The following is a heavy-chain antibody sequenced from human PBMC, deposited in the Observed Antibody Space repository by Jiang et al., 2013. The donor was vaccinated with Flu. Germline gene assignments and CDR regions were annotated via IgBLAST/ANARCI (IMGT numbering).Heavy chain of an antibody. V-gene: IGHV4-59*12. CDR1: GDSISSYS. D-gene: IGHD3-22*01. Sequence: GPGLVKPSETLSLTCSVSGDSISSYSWTWIRQPPGKGLEWIGYIYNSGSTNYNPSLKSRVTMSLDTSKNQFSLKLSSVTAADTALYYCARGNYYATSGYYYRLGWFDP. CDR3: ARGNYYATSGYYYRLGWFDP. J-gene: IGHJ5*02. CDR2: IYNSGST.